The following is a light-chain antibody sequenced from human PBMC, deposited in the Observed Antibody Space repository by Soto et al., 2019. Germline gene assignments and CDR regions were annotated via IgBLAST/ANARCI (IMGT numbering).Light chain of an antibody. CDR2: EVS. J-gene: IGLJ2*01. Sequence: QSALTQPASVSGSPGQSITLSCTGTSSDVGSYNLVSWYQQHPGKAPKLMIYEVSKRPSGVSNRFSGSKSGNTASLTISGLQAEDEADYYCCSYAGSSTGVFGGGTKLTVL. V-gene: IGLV2-23*02. CDR1: SSDVGSYNL. CDR3: CSYAGSSTGV.